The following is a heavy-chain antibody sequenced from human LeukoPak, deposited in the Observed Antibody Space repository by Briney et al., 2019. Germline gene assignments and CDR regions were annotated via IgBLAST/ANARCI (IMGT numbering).Heavy chain of an antibody. Sequence: PGGSLRLSCAASGFTFSDYYMSWIRQAPGKGLEWVSYISSSSSYTNYADSVKGRFTISRDNAKNSLYLQMNSLRAEDTAVYYCARAGYCGSTSCYRPPTIDYWGQGTLVTVSS. CDR2: ISSSSSYT. J-gene: IGHJ4*02. V-gene: IGHV3-11*05. CDR1: GFTFSDYY. CDR3: ARAGYCGSTSCYRPPTIDY. D-gene: IGHD2-2*01.